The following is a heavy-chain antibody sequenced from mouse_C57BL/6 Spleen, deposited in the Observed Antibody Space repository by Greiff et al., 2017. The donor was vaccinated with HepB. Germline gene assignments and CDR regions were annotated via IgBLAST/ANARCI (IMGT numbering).Heavy chain of an antibody. V-gene: IGHV1-26*01. CDR2: INPNNGGT. CDR3: ARTSRGSNAMDY. J-gene: IGHJ4*01. D-gene: IGHD1-1*01. Sequence: EVQLQQSGPELVKPGASVKISCKASGYTFTDYYMNWVKQSHGKSLEWIGDINPNNGGTSYNQKFKGKATLTVDKSSSTAYMELRSLTSEDSAVYYCARTSRGSNAMDYWGQGTSVTVSS. CDR1: GYTFTDYY.